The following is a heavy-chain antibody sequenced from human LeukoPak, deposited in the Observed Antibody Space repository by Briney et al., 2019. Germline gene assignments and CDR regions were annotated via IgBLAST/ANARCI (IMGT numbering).Heavy chain of an antibody. CDR1: GFTLSSYG. Sequence: GGSLRLSCAASGFTLSSYGMSWVRQAPGKGLEWVSAISGSGGSTYYADSVKGRFTISRDNSKNTLYLQMNSLRAEDTAVYYRAKSNGYGLVDIWGQGTMVTVSS. J-gene: IGHJ3*02. CDR3: AKSNGYGLVDI. D-gene: IGHD3-10*01. V-gene: IGHV3-23*01. CDR2: ISGSGGST.